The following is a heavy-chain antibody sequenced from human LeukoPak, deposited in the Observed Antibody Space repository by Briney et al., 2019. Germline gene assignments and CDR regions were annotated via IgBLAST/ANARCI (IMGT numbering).Heavy chain of an antibody. Sequence: GGSLRLSCAASGFTFSSYAMSWVRQAPGKGLEWVSAISGSGGSTYYADSVKGRFTISRDNSKNTLYLQMNSLRAEDTAVYYCAKDYYYYDSSGYWALWGQGTLVTVSS. D-gene: IGHD3-22*01. J-gene: IGHJ4*02. CDR1: GFTFSSYA. CDR3: AKDYYYYDSSGYWAL. V-gene: IGHV3-23*01. CDR2: ISGSGGST.